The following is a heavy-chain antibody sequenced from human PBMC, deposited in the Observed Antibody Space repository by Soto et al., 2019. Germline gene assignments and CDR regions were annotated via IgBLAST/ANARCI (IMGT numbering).Heavy chain of an antibody. V-gene: IGHV4-59*01. CDR2: IYYSGST. Sequence: PSETLSLTCTVSGGSISSYYWSWIRQPPGKGLEWIGYIYYSGSTNYNPSLKSRVTISVDTSKNQFSLKLSSVTAADTAVYYCARSVAAQRRHLHFDHKNTGFDPWGQGTLVPVSS. D-gene: IGHD2-15*01. J-gene: IGHJ5*02. CDR3: ARSVAAQRRHLHFDHKNTGFDP. CDR1: GGSISSYY.